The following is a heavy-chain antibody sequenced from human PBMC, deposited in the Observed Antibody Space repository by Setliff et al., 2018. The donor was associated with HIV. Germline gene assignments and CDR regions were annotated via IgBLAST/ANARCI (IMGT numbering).Heavy chain of an antibody. Sequence: SETLSLTCTVSGGSISSGSYFWSWIRQPAGKGLEWIGHIYTSGSTNYNLSHKSRVTISVDTSKNQFSLKLSSVTAADTAVYYCARVDAHPYYYYIDVWGKGTTVTVSS. V-gene: IGHV4-61*09. CDR2: IYTSGST. J-gene: IGHJ6*03. CDR3: ARVDAHPYYYYIDV. CDR1: GGSISSGSYF.